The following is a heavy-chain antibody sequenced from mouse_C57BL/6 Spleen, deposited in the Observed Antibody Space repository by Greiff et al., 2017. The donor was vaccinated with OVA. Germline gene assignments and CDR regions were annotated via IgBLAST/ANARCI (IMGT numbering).Heavy chain of an antibody. Sequence: QVQLQQSGPELVKPGASVKISCKASGYAFSSSWMNWVKQRPGKGLEWIGRIYPGDGDTNYNGKFKGQATLTADKSSSTAYMQLSSLTSEDSAVYFCANYYGSSYPYYAMDYWGQGTSVTVSS. CDR3: ANYYGSSYPYYAMDY. V-gene: IGHV1-82*01. J-gene: IGHJ4*01. CDR2: IYPGDGDT. D-gene: IGHD1-1*01. CDR1: GYAFSSSW.